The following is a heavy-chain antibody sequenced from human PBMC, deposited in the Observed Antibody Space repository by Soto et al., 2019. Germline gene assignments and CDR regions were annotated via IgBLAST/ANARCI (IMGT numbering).Heavy chain of an antibody. D-gene: IGHD3-10*01. V-gene: IGHV4-39*01. Sequence: SETLSLTCTVSGGSISSSSYYWGWIRQPPGKGLEWIGSIYYSGSTYYNPSLKSRVTISVDTSKNQFSLKLSSVTAADTAVYYCARLPYGSGSPFDYWGQGTLVTVSS. J-gene: IGHJ4*02. CDR1: GGSISSSSYY. CDR2: IYYSGST. CDR3: ARLPYGSGSPFDY.